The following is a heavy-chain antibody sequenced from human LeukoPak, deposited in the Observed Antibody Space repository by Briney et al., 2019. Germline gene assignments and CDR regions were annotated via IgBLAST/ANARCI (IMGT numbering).Heavy chain of an antibody. CDR1: GGSFSGYY. Sequence: PSETLSLTCAVYGGSFSGYYWSWIRQPPGKGLEWIGEINHSGSTNYNPSLKSRVTISVDTSKNQFSLRLSSVTAADMAVYYCATSKGSSWYEGNWFDPWGQGTLVTVSS. J-gene: IGHJ5*02. CDR2: INHSGST. D-gene: IGHD6-13*01. CDR3: ATSKGSSWYEGNWFDP. V-gene: IGHV4-34*01.